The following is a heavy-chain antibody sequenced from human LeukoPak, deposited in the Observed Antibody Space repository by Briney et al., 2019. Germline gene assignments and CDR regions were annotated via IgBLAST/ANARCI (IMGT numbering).Heavy chain of an antibody. CDR1: GYTSTSYA. CDR2: INAGNGNT. V-gene: IGHV1-3*01. CDR3: ARGFPYYYGSGSYIGY. D-gene: IGHD3-10*01. J-gene: IGHJ4*02. Sequence: ASVNVSCKASGYTSTSYAMHWVRQAPGQRLEWMGWINAGNGNTKYSQKFQGRVTITRDTSASTAYMELSSLRSEDRAVYYCARGFPYYYGSGSYIGYWGQGTLVTVSS.